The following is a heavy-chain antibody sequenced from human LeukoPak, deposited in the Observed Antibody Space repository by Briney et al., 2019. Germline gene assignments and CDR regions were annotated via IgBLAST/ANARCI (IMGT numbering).Heavy chain of an antibody. CDR1: GYTFTGYY. CDR2: INPNSGCT. V-gene: IGHV1-2*06. D-gene: IGHD1/OR15-1a*01. Sequence: ASVKVSCKASGYTFTGYYMHVVRQAPGQGLEWMGRINPNSGCTNYAQKFQGRVTMTRDTSISTAYMELSRLRSDDTAVYYCASLRNKTPFDYWGQGPLGTVSS. CDR3: ASLRNKTPFDY. J-gene: IGHJ4*02.